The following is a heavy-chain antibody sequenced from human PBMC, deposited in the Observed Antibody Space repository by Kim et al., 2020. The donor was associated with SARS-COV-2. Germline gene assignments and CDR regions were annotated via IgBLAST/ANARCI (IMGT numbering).Heavy chain of an antibody. CDR2: INYGGTT. Sequence: SETLSLTCVVSGGSFSGYSWSWIRQPPGKGLEWIAEINYGGTTNYNPSLNGRVTISVDTSKKHFSLKVRSVTAADTAVYYCARGDLIIVSPATMDYYSY. V-gene: IGHV4-34*01. D-gene: IGHD2-2*01. CDR3: ARGDLIIVSPATMDYYSY. CDR1: GGSFSGYS. J-gene: IGHJ6*01.